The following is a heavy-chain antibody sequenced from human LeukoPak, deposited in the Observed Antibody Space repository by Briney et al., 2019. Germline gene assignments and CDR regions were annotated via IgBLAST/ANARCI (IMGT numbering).Heavy chain of an antibody. Sequence: GGSLRLSCAASGFTFSSYAMHWVRQAPGKGLEWVAVISFDGSDKYYADSVKGRFTISRDSSKNTLYLQTNSLRAEDTAVYYCARDQQSEIGVGGNDYWGQGTLVTVSS. D-gene: IGHD3-16*01. J-gene: IGHJ4*02. CDR2: ISFDGSDK. CDR1: GFTFSSYA. V-gene: IGHV3-30-3*01. CDR3: ARDQQSEIGVGGNDY.